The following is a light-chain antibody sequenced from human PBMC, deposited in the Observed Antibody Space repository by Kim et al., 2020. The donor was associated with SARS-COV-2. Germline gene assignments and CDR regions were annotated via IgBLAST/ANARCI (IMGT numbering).Light chain of an antibody. J-gene: IGLJ3*02. CDR3: QSFDSSNLV. CDR2: ENN. Sequence: GNTLTISCTRSSGSIATNYVQWYQQRPGSVPTTVIYENNQRPSGVPDRFSGSVDSSSNSASLTISGLKTEDEADYYCQSFDSSNLVFGGGTQLTVL. V-gene: IGLV6-57*03. CDR1: SGSIATNY.